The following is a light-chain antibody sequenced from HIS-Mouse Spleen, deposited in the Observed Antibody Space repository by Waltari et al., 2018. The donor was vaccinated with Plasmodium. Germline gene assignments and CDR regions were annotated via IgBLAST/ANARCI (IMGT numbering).Light chain of an antibody. CDR1: SRAVGGYNY. Sequence: QSALTQPASVSGSPGQSITISCTGTSRAVGGYNYVSWYQQHPGKAPKLRIYDVRNRPSGVSNRFSGYKSGNTASLTISGLQAEDEADYYCSSYTSSSTLVFGGGTKLTVL. CDR2: DVR. V-gene: IGLV2-14*03. CDR3: SSYTSSSTLV. J-gene: IGLJ2*01.